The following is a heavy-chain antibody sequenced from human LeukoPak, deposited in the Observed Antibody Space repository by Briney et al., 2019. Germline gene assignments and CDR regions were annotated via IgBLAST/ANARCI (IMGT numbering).Heavy chain of an antibody. CDR1: GDIFSKYG. D-gene: IGHD2-15*01. CDR2: ITPISDPP. Sequence: SVKVSCEASGDIFSKYGISWVRQAPGQGLEWMGGITPISDPPSYAQNFQGRLTITTDESTSTFYMELSSLKFDDSAVYFCASSVLGVVVAATPGRYNWFDPWGQGTLVTVSS. J-gene: IGHJ5*02. V-gene: IGHV1-69*05. CDR3: ASSVLGVVVAATPGRYNWFDP.